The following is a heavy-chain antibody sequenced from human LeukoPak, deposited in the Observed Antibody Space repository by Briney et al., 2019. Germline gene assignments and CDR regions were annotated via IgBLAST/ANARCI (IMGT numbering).Heavy chain of an antibody. D-gene: IGHD6-19*01. CDR2: IIPIFGTA. CDR3: ASGESPRMGAGTIIDY. CDR1: GGTFSSYA. V-gene: IGHV1-69*13. Sequence: SVKVSCKASGGTFSSYAISWVRQAPGQGLEWMGGIIPIFGTANYAQKFQGRVTITADESTSAAYMELSSLRSEDTAVYYCASGESPRMGAGTIIDYWGQGTLVTVSS. J-gene: IGHJ4*02.